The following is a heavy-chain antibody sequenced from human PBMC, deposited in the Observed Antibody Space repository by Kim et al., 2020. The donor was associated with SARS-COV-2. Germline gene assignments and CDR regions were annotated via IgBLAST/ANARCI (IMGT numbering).Heavy chain of an antibody. V-gene: IGHV4-59*01. CDR2: IYYSGGT. J-gene: IGHJ4*02. CDR1: DGSISSYY. Sequence: SETLSLTCTVSDGSISSYYWSWIRQPPGKGLEWIGYIYYSGGTNYNPSLNSRVTISVDTSKNQLSLKVKSVTAADTAVYYCARGTHYYDGAYCDYWGQGTLVTVSS. CDR3: ARGTHYYDGAYCDY. D-gene: IGHD3-22*01.